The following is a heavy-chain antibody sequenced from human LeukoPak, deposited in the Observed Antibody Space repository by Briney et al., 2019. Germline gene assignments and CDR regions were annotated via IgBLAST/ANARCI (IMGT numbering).Heavy chain of an antibody. V-gene: IGHV3-66*01. CDR2: LDSVGNT. J-gene: IGHJ2*01. Sequence: GGSLRLSCAASVFTGSSNYIRWVRNAPGKRLEWGSVLDSVGNTYSVDSVIGRFSITRDNSKYLQYPQMNSLRAEVTAVYYCATSPATGSIYFDLWGRGTLVTVSS. D-gene: IGHD6-13*01. CDR3: ATSPATGSIYFDL. CDR1: VFTGSSNY.